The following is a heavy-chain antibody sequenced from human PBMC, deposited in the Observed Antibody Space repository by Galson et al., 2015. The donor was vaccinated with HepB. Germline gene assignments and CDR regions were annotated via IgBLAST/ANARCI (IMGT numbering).Heavy chain of an antibody. CDR1: GYTFTSYA. J-gene: IGHJ4*02. CDR3: ARDHVGDIVATINAPDLDY. CDR2: INAGNGNT. V-gene: IGHV1-3*01. Sequence: SVKVSCKASGYTFTSYAMHWVRQAPGQRLEWMGWINAGNGNTKYSQKFQGRVTITRDTSASTAYMELSSLRSEDTAVYYCARDHVGDIVATINAPDLDYWGQGTLVTVSS. D-gene: IGHD5-12*01.